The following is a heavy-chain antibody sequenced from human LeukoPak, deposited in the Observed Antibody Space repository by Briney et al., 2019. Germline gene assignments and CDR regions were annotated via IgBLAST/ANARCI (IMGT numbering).Heavy chain of an antibody. Sequence: SETLSLTCTVSGGSISSYYWSWIRQPPGKGLERIGNIYYSGSTNYNPSLKSRVTISVDTSKNQFSLKLSSVTAADTAVYYCARGFGYFDWFPRWYFDLWGRGTLVTVSS. CDR3: ARGFGYFDWFPRWYFDL. D-gene: IGHD3-9*01. CDR2: IYYSGST. V-gene: IGHV4-59*01. CDR1: GGSISSYY. J-gene: IGHJ2*01.